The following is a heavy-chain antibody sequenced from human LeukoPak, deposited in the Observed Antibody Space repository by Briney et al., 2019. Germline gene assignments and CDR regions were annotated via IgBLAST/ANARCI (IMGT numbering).Heavy chain of an antibody. D-gene: IGHD3-16*01. CDR3: ARGDYYDGGGRNWFDP. J-gene: IGHJ5*02. CDR2: VYYSGST. Sequence: PSETLSLTCTVSGGSITSSSSYWGWIRQPPGKGLEWIGSVYYSGSTYYNPSLRSRVTISVDTSKNQFSLKLSSVTAADTAVYYCARGDYYDGGGRNWFDPWGQGTLVTVSS. CDR1: GGSITSSSSY. V-gene: IGHV4-39*07.